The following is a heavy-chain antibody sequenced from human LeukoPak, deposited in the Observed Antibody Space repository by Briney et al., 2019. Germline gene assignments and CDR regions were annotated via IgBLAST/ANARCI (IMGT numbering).Heavy chain of an antibody. CDR1: GFAFSAYD. CDR2: IWYDGSNK. V-gene: IGHV3-33*01. J-gene: IGHJ4*02. Sequence: PGGSLRLSCAVSGFAFSAYDMHWVRQAPGKGLEGVAAIWYDGSNKYYAGSVKGRFTISRDNSKNTLYLQMNSLRAEDTAVYYCARDDGFQLLNYWGQGTLVTVSS. D-gene: IGHD2-2*01. CDR3: ARDDGFQLLNY.